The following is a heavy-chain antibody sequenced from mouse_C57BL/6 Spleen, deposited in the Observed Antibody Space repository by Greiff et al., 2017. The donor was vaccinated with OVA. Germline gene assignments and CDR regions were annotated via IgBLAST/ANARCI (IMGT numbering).Heavy chain of an antibody. J-gene: IGHJ1*03. V-gene: IGHV5-9*01. D-gene: IGHD2-3*01. CDR1: GFTFSSYT. CDR3: ARGIYDGYHWYFDV. CDR2: ISGGGGNT. Sequence: EVHLVESGGGLVKPGGSLKLSCAASGFTFSSYTMSWVRQTPEKRLEWVATISGGGGNTYYPDSVKGRFTISRDNAKNTLYLQMSSLRSEDTALYHCARGIYDGYHWYFDVWGTGTTVTVSS.